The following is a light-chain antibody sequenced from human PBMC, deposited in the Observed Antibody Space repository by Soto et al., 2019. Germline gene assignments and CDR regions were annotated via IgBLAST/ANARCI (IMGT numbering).Light chain of an antibody. V-gene: IGLV2-14*01. CDR2: EVT. Sequence: QSALTQPASVSGSPGQSITISCTGTNSDVGGYSYVSWYQQHPGKAPKLMICEVTNRPSGASSRFSGSKSGNTASLTISGLQVEDEATYYCSSYTSRSTWVFGGGTKVTVL. J-gene: IGLJ3*02. CDR1: NSDVGGYSY. CDR3: SSYTSRSTWV.